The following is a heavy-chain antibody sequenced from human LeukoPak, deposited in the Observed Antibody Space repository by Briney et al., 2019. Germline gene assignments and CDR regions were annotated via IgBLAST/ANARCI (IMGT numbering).Heavy chain of an antibody. J-gene: IGHJ3*02. CDR2: INYSGMT. CDR1: GGSISSRSCY. V-gene: IGHV4-39*01. CDR3: AGVDIVVVPAAAFDI. Sequence: TSSETLSLTCTVSGGSISSRSCYWGWIRQPPGKGLEWIGSINYSGMTYYNPSLRSRVTISVDTSKNQFFLKLSSVTAADTAIYYCAGVDIVVVPAAAFDIWGQGTMVTVSS. D-gene: IGHD2-15*01.